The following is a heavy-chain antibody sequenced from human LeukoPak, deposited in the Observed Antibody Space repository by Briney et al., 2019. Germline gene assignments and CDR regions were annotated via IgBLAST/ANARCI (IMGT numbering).Heavy chain of an antibody. V-gene: IGHV1-69*13. D-gene: IGHD4-23*01. Sequence: SVKVTCKASGGTFSSYAISWVRQAPGRGLEWMGGIIPIFGTANYAQKFQGRVTITADESTSTAYMELSSLRSEDTAVYYCRILYGGSYYFDYWGQGTLVTVSS. CDR1: GGTFSSYA. CDR3: RILYGGSYYFDY. J-gene: IGHJ4*02. CDR2: IIPIFGTA.